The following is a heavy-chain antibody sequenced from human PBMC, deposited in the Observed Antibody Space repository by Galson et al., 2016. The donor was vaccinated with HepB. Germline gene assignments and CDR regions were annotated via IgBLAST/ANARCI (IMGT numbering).Heavy chain of an antibody. CDR1: GFTFSSYW. V-gene: IGHV3-74*01. CDR3: ARVGAFMEWSLGY. D-gene: IGHD3-3*02. J-gene: IGHJ4*02. CDR2: INSDGSST. Sequence: CAASGFTFSSYWMHWVRQAPGKGLVWVSRINSDGSSTSYADSVKGRFTISRDNAKNTLYLQMNSLRAEDTAVYYCARVGAFMEWSLGYWGQGTLVTVSS.